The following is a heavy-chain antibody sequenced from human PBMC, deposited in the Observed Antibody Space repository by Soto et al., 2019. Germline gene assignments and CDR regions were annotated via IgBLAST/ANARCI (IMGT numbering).Heavy chain of an antibody. CDR1: GYTFTSYD. CDR2: MNPNSGNT. CDR3: ARARLNRDRTAARHWMVWFDP. D-gene: IGHD6-6*01. J-gene: IGHJ5*02. Sequence: ASVKVSCKASGYTFTSYDINWVRQATGQGLEWMGWMNPNSGNTGYAQKFQGRVTMTRNTSISTAYMELSSLRSEDTAVYYCARARLNRDRTAARHWMVWFDPWGQGTLVTVSS. V-gene: IGHV1-8*01.